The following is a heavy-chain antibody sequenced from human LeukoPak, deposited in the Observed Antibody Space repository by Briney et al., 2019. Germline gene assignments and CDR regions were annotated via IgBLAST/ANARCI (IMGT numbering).Heavy chain of an antibody. CDR1: GGSISSGSYY. D-gene: IGHD2-21*01. CDR3: ARDGGCGGDCYPRDYYYYMDV. V-gene: IGHV4-61*02. Sequence: PSQTLSLTCTVSGGSISSGSYYWSWIRQPAGKGLEWIGRIYTSGSTNYNPSLKSRVTISVDTSKNQFSLKLSSVTAADTAVYYCARDGGCGGDCYPRDYYYYMDVWGKGTTVTVSS. CDR2: IYTSGST. J-gene: IGHJ6*03.